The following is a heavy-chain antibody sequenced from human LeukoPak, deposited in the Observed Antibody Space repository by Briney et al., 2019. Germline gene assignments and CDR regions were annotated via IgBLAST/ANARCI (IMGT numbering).Heavy chain of an antibody. CDR1: GYSISSGYY. CDR3: ARDLGYYYGMDV. V-gene: IGHV4-38-2*02. CDR2: IYHSGST. J-gene: IGHJ6*02. Sequence: PSETLSLTCTVSGYSISSGYYWGWIRQPPGKGLEWIGSIYHSGSTYYNPSLKSRVTISVDTSKNQFSLKLSSVTAADTAVYYCARDLGYYYGMDVWGQGTTVTVSS. D-gene: IGHD3-16*01.